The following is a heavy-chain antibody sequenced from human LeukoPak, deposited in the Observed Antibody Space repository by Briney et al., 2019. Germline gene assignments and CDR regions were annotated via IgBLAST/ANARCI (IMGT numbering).Heavy chain of an antibody. J-gene: IGHJ4*02. Sequence: GGSLRLFCAASGFTFSTYSMHWVRQSPGKGLVWVSRINSDGSSTSYADSVKGRFTISRDNAKNTLYLQMNSLRAEDTAVYYCARQWSSSPDYWGQGTLVTVSS. CDR3: ARQWSSSPDY. CDR1: GFTFSTYS. V-gene: IGHV3-74*01. CDR2: INSDGSST. D-gene: IGHD6-13*01.